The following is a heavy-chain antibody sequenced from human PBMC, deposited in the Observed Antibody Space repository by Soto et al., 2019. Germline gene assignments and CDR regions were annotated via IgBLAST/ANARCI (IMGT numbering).Heavy chain of an antibody. CDR3: AKASDGEAYYYDSSGYYYY. CDR2: ISGSGGSI. Sequence: GGSLRLSCAASGFTFSSYAMSWVRQAPGKGLEWVSAISGSGGSIYYADSVKGRFTISRDNTKNTLYLQMNSLRAEDTAVYYCAKASDGEAYYYDSSGYYYYWGQGTLVTVSS. V-gene: IGHV3-23*01. J-gene: IGHJ4*02. CDR1: GFTFSSYA. D-gene: IGHD3-22*01.